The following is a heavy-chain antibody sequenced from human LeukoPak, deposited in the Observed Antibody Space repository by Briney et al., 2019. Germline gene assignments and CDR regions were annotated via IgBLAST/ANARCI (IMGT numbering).Heavy chain of an antibody. CDR1: GFTFSSYW. Sequence: GGSLRLSRAVSGFTFSSYWMSWVRQAPGKGLEWVANIKQDGSEKYYVDSVKGRFTISRDNAKNSLYLQMNSLRAEDTAVYYCARDGTYRGYSYGDYFDYWGQGTLVTVSS. D-gene: IGHD5-18*01. V-gene: IGHV3-7*05. CDR3: ARDGTYRGYSYGDYFDY. J-gene: IGHJ4*02. CDR2: IKQDGSEK.